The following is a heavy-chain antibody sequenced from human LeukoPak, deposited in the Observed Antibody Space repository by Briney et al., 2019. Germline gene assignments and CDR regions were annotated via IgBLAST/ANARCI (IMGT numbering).Heavy chain of an antibody. J-gene: IGHJ6*02. D-gene: IGHD4-11*01. CDR2: ISGSGGST. CDR1: GFTFSSYA. CDR3: ARGHSNYYYYYGMDV. Sequence: GGSLRLSCAASGFTFSSYAMSWDRQAPGKGLEWVSAISGSGGSTYYADSVKGRFTISRDNSKNTLYLQMNSLRDEDTAVYYCARGHSNYYYYYGMDVWGQGTTVTVSS. V-gene: IGHV3-23*01.